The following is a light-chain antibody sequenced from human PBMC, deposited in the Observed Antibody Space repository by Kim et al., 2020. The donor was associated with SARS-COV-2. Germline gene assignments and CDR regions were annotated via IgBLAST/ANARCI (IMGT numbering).Light chain of an antibody. CDR1: NIGSEG. Sequence: SYELTQPPSVSVAPGETARITCGGNNIGSEGVHWYQQKPGQAPVLVIYYDSDRPSGIPERFSGSNSGNTATLTISRVEVGDEADYYCQVWAINSDRVFGG. J-gene: IGLJ3*02. CDR3: QVWAINSDRV. V-gene: IGLV3-21*04. CDR2: YDS.